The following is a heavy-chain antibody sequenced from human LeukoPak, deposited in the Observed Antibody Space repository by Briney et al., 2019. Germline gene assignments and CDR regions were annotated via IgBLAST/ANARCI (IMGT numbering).Heavy chain of an antibody. V-gene: IGHV1-69*05. CDR1: GGTFSSYA. CDR2: IIPIFGTA. D-gene: IGHD1-26*01. CDR3: ARDSASRLSLGSTPNNYYYYMDV. J-gene: IGHJ6*03. Sequence: GASVKVSCKASGGTFSSYAISWVRQAPGQGLEWMGGIIPIFGTANYAQKFQGRVTITTDESTSTAYMELSSLRSEDTAVYYCARDSASRLSLGSTPNNYYYYMDVWGKGTTVTVSS.